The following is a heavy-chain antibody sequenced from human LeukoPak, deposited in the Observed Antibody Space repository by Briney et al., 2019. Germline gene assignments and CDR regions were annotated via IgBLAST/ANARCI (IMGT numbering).Heavy chain of an antibody. J-gene: IGHJ4*02. CDR1: GFTFSSYW. CDR2: IKQDGSEK. D-gene: IGHD1-26*01. CDR3: ARVSYSGSYYERPVNFDY. Sequence: GGSLRLSCAASGFTFSSYWMSWVRQAPGKGLEWVANIKQDGSEKYYVDSVKGRFTISRDNAENSLYLQMNSLRAEDTAVYYCARVSYSGSYYERPVNFDYWGQGTLVTVSS. V-gene: IGHV3-7*01.